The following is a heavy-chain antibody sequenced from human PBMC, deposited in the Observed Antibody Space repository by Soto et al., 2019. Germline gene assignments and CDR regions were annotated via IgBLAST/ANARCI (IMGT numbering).Heavy chain of an antibody. CDR3: AHLGVESYTNHLPIDY. CDR2: IYYSGST. V-gene: IGHV4-39*01. CDR1: GGSISSSSYY. D-gene: IGHD3-10*01. J-gene: IGHJ4*02. Sequence: SETLSLTCTVSGGSISSSSYYWGWIRQPPGKGLEWIGSIYYSGSTYYNPSLKSRVTISVDTSKNQFSLKLSSVTAADTAVYYCAHLGVESYTNHLPIDYWGQGTLVTVSS.